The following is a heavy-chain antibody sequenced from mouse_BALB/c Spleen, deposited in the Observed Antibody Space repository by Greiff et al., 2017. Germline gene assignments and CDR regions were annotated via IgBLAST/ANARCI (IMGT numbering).Heavy chain of an antibody. J-gene: IGHJ3*01. CDR2: ISSGGST. Sequence: EVQVVESGGGLVKPGGSLKLSCAASGFTFSSYAMSWVRQTPEKRLEWVASISSGGSTYYPDSVKGRFTISRDNARNILYLQMSSLRSEDTAMYYCARGEFAYWGQGTLVTVSA. CDR1: GFTFSSYA. V-gene: IGHV5-6-5*01. CDR3: ARGEFAY.